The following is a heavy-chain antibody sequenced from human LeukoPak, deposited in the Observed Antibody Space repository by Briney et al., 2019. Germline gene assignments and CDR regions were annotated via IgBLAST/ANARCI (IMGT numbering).Heavy chain of an antibody. CDR2: IKQDGSEK. D-gene: IGHD5-18*01. V-gene: IGHV3-7*01. CDR1: GFTFSSYW. Sequence: PGGSLRLSCAASGFTFSSYWMSWVRQAPGKGLEWVANIKQDGSEKKYADSVKGRFTISRDNAKNSLYLQMNSLRAEDTAVYYCARATASNWFDPWGQGTLVTVSS. CDR3: ARATASNWFDP. J-gene: IGHJ5*02.